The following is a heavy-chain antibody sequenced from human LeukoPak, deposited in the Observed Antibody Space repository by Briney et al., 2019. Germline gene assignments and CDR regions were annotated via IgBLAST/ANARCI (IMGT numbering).Heavy chain of an antibody. Sequence: PSETLSLTCTVSGGSISSSSYYWGWIRQPPGKGLEWIGSIYYSGSTYYNPSLKSRVTISVDTSKNQFSLKLSSVTAADTAVYYCARDGGIAAASFDYWGQGTLVTVSS. D-gene: IGHD6-13*01. CDR3: ARDGGIAAASFDY. J-gene: IGHJ4*02. CDR1: GGSISSSSYY. V-gene: IGHV4-39*07. CDR2: IYYSGST.